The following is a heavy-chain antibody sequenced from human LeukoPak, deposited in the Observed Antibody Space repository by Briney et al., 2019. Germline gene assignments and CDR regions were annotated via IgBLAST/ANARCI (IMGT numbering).Heavy chain of an antibody. CDR2: ISAYNGNT. D-gene: IGHD3-22*01. CDR3: ARNPPTVYDSSGYYLGPFDY. V-gene: IGHV1-18*01. CDR1: GYTFTSYG. J-gene: IGHJ4*02. Sequence: ASVKVSCKASGYTFTSYGISWVRQAPGQGLEWMGWISAYNGNTNYAQKLQGRVTMTTDTSTSTAYMELSSLRSEDTAVYYCARNPPTVYDSSGYYLGPFDYWGQGTLVTVSS.